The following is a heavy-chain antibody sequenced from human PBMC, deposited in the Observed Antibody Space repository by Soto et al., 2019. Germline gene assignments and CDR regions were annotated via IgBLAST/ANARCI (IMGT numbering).Heavy chain of an antibody. V-gene: IGHV4-59*01. CDR1: GDSISGYY. CDR2: IYESGII. J-gene: IGHJ6*02. Sequence: PSETLSLTCTVSGDSISGYYWSWIRQPPGKGLEWIGYIYESGIINYKPSLKSRVTMSIDTSKNQFSLKLISVTAADTAVYYCARSGRSGYYYYYGMDVWGQGTTVTVSS. D-gene: IGHD3-3*01. CDR3: ARSGRSGYYYYYGMDV.